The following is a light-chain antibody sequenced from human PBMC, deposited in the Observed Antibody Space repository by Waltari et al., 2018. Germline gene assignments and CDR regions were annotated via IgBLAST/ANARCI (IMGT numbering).Light chain of an antibody. CDR1: TRDVGGYAY. V-gene: IGLV2-14*03. CDR3: TSKTTSNTLV. Sequence: QSALTQPGSVSGAPGQSTPIPCTGTTRDVGGYAYVSWYKHYPGEAPKLILYDVANRPSGVAKRFSGSKSGSTASLTISGLQAEDEALYYCTSKTTSNTLVFGGGTKVTVL. J-gene: IGLJ3*02. CDR2: DVA.